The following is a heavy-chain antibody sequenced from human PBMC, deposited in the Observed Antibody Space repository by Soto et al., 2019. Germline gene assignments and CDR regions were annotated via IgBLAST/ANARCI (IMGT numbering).Heavy chain of an antibody. CDR2: ISSSSNTI. J-gene: IGHJ4*02. CDR3: AREGFSSGWSPFDY. Sequence: PGGSLRLSCAASGFTFSSYSMNWVRQAPGKGLEWVSYISSSSNTINYADSVKGRFTISRDNAENSLYLQMNSLRDEDTAVYYCAREGFSSGWSPFDYWGQGTLVTVSS. V-gene: IGHV3-48*02. CDR1: GFTFSSYS. D-gene: IGHD6-13*01.